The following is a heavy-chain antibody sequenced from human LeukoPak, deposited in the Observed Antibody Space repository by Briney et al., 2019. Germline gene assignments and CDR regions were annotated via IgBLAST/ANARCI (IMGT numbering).Heavy chain of an antibody. CDR1: ADSISSYY. V-gene: IGHV4-59*01. J-gene: IGHJ4*02. CDR2: IYYSGST. D-gene: IGHD1-26*01. CDR3: ARHSRVDRELLDY. Sequence: SETLSLTCTVSADSISSYYWSWIRQPPGKGLEWIGYIYYSGSTNYNPSLKSRVTISVDTSKNQFSLTLSSVTAADTAVYYCARHSRVDRELLDYWGQGTLVTVSS.